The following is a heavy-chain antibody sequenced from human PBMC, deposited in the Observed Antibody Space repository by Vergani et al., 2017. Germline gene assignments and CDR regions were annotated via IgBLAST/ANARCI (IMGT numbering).Heavy chain of an antibody. Sequence: QVQLVESGGGVVQPGRSLRLSCAASGFTFSSHGMHWVRQAPGKGLEWVAVIWYDGGNKYYADSVKGRFTISRDNSKNTLYLQMNSLRAEDTAVYYCAKDRSWYSYYYYGMDVWGQGTTVTVSS. J-gene: IGHJ6*02. CDR2: IWYDGGNK. D-gene: IGHD6-13*01. CDR1: GFTFSSHG. CDR3: AKDRSWYSYYYYGMDV. V-gene: IGHV3-33*06.